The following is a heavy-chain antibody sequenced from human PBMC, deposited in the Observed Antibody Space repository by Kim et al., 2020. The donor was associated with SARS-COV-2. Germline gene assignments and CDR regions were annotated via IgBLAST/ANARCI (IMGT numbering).Heavy chain of an antibody. Sequence: ASVKVSCKASGYTFTSYYMHWVRQAPGQGLEWMGIINPSGGSTSYAQKFQGRVTMTRDTSTSTVYMELSSLRSEDTAVYYCARGADIVVVTAITPQTGYFDLWGRGTLVTVSS. CDR3: ARGADIVVVTAITPQTGYFDL. CDR1: GYTFTSYY. D-gene: IGHD2-21*02. V-gene: IGHV1-46*01. CDR2: INPSGGST. J-gene: IGHJ2*01.